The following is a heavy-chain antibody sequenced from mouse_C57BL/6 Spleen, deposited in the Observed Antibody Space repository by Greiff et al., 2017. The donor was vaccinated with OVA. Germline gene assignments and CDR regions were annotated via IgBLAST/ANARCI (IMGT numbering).Heavy chain of an antibody. D-gene: IGHD1-1*01. CDR2: INPGSGGT. V-gene: IGHV1-54*01. CDR1: GYAFTNYL. Sequence: VQLQQSGAELVRPGPSVKVSCKASGYAFTNYLIEWVKQRPGQGLEWIGVINPGSGGTNYNEKFKGKATLTADKSSSTAYMQLSSLTSEDSAVYCCARTDYYGSRAWAMYYWGQGTSVTVAS. J-gene: IGHJ4*01. CDR3: ARTDYYGSRAWAMYY.